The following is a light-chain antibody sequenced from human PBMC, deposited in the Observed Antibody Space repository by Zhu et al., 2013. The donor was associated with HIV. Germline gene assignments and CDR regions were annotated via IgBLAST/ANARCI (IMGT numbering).Light chain of an antibody. Sequence: ENVLTQSPGTLSLSPGERATLSCRASQSVRSNYVAWYQQRPGQAPRLLIYDASARANGIPDRFSGSGSGTDFTLTISRLEPEDFAVYYCQQYGSSPMCSFGQGTKLEIK. CDR3: QQYGSSPMCS. CDR2: DAS. CDR1: QSVRSNY. J-gene: IGKJ2*04. V-gene: IGKV3-20*01.